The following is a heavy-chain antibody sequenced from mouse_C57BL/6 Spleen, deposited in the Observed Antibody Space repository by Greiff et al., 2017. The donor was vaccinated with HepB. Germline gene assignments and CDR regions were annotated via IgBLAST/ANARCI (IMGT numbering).Heavy chain of an antibody. CDR2: FHPYNDDT. CDR3: ARVVTSGYHYAMDY. Sequence: VQLQQSGAELVKPGASVKLSCKASGYTFTTYPIEWMKQNHGKSLEWIGNFHPYNDDTKYNEKFKGYATLTVEKSSSTVYLELSRLTSDDTAFYYCARVVTSGYHYAMDYWGQGTSVTVSS. CDR1: GYTFTTYP. J-gene: IGHJ4*01. D-gene: IGHD3-2*02. V-gene: IGHV1-47*01.